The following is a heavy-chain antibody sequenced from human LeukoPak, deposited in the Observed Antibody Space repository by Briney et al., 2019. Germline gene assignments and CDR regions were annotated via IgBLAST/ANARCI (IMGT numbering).Heavy chain of an antibody. CDR3: ARRSVLLWFGELRWFDP. J-gene: IGHJ5*02. Sequence: SETLSLTCAVYGGSFSGYYWSWIRQPPGKGLEWIGEINHSGSTNYNPSLKSRVTISVDTSKNQFSLKLSSVTAADTAVYYCARRSVLLWFGELRWFDPRGQGTLVTVSS. V-gene: IGHV4-34*01. D-gene: IGHD3-10*01. CDR2: INHSGST. CDR1: GGSFSGYY.